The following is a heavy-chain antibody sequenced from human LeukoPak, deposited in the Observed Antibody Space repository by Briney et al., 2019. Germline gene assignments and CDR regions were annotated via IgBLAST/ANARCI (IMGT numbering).Heavy chain of an antibody. Sequence: GGSLRLSCAASGFTFSSYAMSWVRQAPGRGLEWVSDISGSGGSTYYADSVKGRFTISRDNSKNTLYLQMNSLRDEDTAVYYCARGYYYDSSGYYYEGDYWGQGTLVTVSS. D-gene: IGHD3-22*01. CDR3: ARGYYYDSSGYYYEGDY. V-gene: IGHV3-23*01. CDR1: GFTFSSYA. J-gene: IGHJ4*02. CDR2: ISGSGGST.